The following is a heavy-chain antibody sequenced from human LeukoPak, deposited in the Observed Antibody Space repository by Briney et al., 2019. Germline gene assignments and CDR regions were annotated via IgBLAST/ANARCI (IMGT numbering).Heavy chain of an antibody. CDR3: ARDPTRRATLVFDY. J-gene: IGHJ4*02. D-gene: IGHD1-26*01. V-gene: IGHV3-7*01. CDR2: MKGDGSVK. CDR1: GFTFSIYW. Sequence: GGSLRLSCAAAGFTFSIYWMSWVRQAPGKGLEWVASMKGDGSVKHFLDSVEGRFTISRDNSKDTLYLQMNSLRAEDTAVYYCARDPTRRATLVFDYWGQGTLVTVSS.